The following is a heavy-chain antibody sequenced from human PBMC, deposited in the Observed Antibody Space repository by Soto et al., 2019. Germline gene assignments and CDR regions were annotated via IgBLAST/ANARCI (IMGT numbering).Heavy chain of an antibody. J-gene: IGHJ4*02. CDR2: IYYSGST. Sequence: PSETLSLTCTVSGGSISSGGYYWSWIRQHPGKGLEWIGYIYYSGSTYYNPSLKSRVTISVDTSKNQFSLKLSSVTAADTAVYYCARVDWNDEGLGYWGQGTLVTVSS. D-gene: IGHD1-1*01. CDR1: GGSISSGGYY. CDR3: ARVDWNDEGLGY. V-gene: IGHV4-31*03.